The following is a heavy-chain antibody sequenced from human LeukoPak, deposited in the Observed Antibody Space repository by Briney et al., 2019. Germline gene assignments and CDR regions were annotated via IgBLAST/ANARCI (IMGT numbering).Heavy chain of an antibody. CDR2: IIPIFGTA. J-gene: IGHJ3*02. CDR1: GGTFSSYA. V-gene: IGHV1-69*13. D-gene: IGHD3-3*01. CDR3: ARGSPRITIFGVVSRKNAFDI. Sequence: ASVKVSCKASGGTFSSYAISWVRQAPGQGLEWMGGIIPIFGTANYAQKFQGRVTITADESTSTAYMELSSLRSEDTAVYYCARGSPRITIFGVVSRKNAFDIWGQGTMVTVSS.